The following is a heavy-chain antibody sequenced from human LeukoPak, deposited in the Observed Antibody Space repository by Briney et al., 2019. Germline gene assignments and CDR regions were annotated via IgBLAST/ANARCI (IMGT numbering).Heavy chain of an antibody. Sequence: SETLSLTCTVSGGSISSYYWSWIRQPPGKELEWIGYIYYRGGTNYNPSLKSRVTISVDTSKSQFSLKLSSVTAADTAVYYCAGVVAAAGTPLYYGMDVWGQGTTVTVSS. V-gene: IGHV4-59*08. CDR3: AGVVAAAGTPLYYGMDV. J-gene: IGHJ6*02. D-gene: IGHD6-13*01. CDR1: GGSISSYY. CDR2: IYYRGGT.